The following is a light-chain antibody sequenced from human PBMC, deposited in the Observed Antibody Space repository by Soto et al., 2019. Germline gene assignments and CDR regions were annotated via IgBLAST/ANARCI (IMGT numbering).Light chain of an antibody. J-gene: IGKJ5*01. CDR1: QSTSTY. CDR2: AAS. Sequence: DIQMTQYPSSLSASVGDRVTITCRASQSTSTYLNWYQQKPGKAPKLLIYAASTLQSGVPSRFSGGGSGTDFTLTISSLQPEDFATYYCQQTSSIPITFGQGTRLEIK. CDR3: QQTSSIPIT. V-gene: IGKV1-39*01.